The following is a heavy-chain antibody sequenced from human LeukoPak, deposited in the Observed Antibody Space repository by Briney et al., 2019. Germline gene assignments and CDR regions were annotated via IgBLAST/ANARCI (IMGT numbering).Heavy chain of an antibody. D-gene: IGHD6-6*01. CDR1: GGTFSSYT. V-gene: IGHV1-69*13. J-gene: IGHJ6*02. CDR2: IIPIFGTA. CDR3: ARGRYSSSINSMDV. Sequence: SVKVPCKASGGTFSSYTISWVRQAPGQGLVWMGGIIPIFGTANYAQKFQGRVTITADESTSTAYMELSSLRSEDTAVYYCARGRYSSSINSMDVWGQGTTVTVSS.